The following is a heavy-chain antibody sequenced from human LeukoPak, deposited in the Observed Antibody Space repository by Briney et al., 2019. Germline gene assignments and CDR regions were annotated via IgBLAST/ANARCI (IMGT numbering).Heavy chain of an antibody. Sequence: PSGTLSLTCTVSGDSITAPKWWSWVRQAPGEGLEWIGEICHDRTTSFNPSLKSRLTISVDKSANQFFLNLNSVSATDTAVYYCVGRGLYGGTWLFEYWGQGALVTVSS. CDR2: ICHDRTT. CDR3: VGRGLYGGTWLFEY. CDR1: GDSITAPKW. J-gene: IGHJ4*02. V-gene: IGHV4-4*02. D-gene: IGHD2-8*01.